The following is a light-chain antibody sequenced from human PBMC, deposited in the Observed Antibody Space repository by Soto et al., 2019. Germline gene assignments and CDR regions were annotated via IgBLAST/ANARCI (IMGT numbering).Light chain of an antibody. CDR1: QSISSY. CDR3: QQYNNWPLT. V-gene: IGKV1-39*01. J-gene: IGKJ4*01. CDR2: DAS. Sequence: DLQMSQSPSSLSASVGGRVNITCGASQSISSYLSWYQQKPGKAPKLLIYDASSLESGVPSRFSGSGSGTEFTLTISSLQSEDFAVYYCQQYNNWPLTFGGGTKVDI.